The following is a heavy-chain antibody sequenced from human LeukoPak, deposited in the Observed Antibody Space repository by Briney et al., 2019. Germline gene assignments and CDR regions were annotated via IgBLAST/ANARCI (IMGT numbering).Heavy chain of an antibody. CDR3: ARHLSVGYSSSPSDY. V-gene: IGHV5-51*01. CDR2: IYPGDSDT. CDR1: GYRFTSYW. J-gene: IGHJ4*02. D-gene: IGHD6-6*01. Sequence: GESLQISCKGSGYRFTSYWIGWVRQMPGKGLEWMGIIYPGDSDTRYSPSFQGQVTISADKSISTAYLQWSSLKASDTAMYYCARHLSVGYSSSPSDYWGQGTLVTVSS.